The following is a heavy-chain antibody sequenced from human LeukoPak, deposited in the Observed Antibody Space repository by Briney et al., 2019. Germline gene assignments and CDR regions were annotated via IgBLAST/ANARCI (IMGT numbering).Heavy chain of an antibody. D-gene: IGHD2-2*01. CDR3: PRLGRHCSSTSCYLYCYYYMDV. CDR2: INPNSGGT. Sequence: ASVKVSYMPSGYTFTGYYIHWVRQAPGQGLEWMGWINPNSGGTNYPQKLQVRVTITSDTSISPAYLELSRLRSDDPAVYYCPRLGRHCSSTSCYLYCYYYMDVWGKGTTVTVSS. V-gene: IGHV1-2*02. J-gene: IGHJ6*03. CDR1: GYTFTGYY.